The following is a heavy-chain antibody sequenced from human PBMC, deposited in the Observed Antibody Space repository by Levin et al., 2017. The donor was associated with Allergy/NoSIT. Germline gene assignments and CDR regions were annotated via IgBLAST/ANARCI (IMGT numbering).Heavy chain of an antibody. V-gene: IGHV3-23*01. CDR2: ISGSGGST. CDR1: GFTFSSYA. D-gene: IGHD6-6*01. J-gene: IGHJ4*02. Sequence: PVASVKVSCAASGFTFSSYAMSWVRQAPGKGLEWVSAISGSGGSTYYADSVKGRFTISRDNSKNTLYLQMNSLRAEDTAVYYCAKDLWRSAARVTGDYWGQGTLVTVSS. CDR3: AKDLWRSAARVTGDY.